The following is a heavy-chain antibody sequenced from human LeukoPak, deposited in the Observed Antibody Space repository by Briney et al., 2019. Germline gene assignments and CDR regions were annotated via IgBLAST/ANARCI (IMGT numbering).Heavy chain of an antibody. CDR1: GFTLSSYA. V-gene: IGHV3-23*01. J-gene: IGHJ6*02. CDR3: AKGSRRSSGYAYYYYGMDV. CDR2: ISGSGGST. D-gene: IGHD5-12*01. Sequence: GGSLRLSCAASGFTLSSYAMSWVRQAPGKGLEWVSAISGSGGSTYYADSVKGRFTISRDNSKNTLYLQMNSLRAEDTAVYYCAKGSRRSSGYAYYYYGMDVWGQGTRSPSP.